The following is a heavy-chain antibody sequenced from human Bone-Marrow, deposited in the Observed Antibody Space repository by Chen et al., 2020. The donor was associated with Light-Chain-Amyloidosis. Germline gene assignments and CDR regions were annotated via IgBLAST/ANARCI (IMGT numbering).Heavy chain of an antibody. CDR3: AKVGFPFYSYGWHYFDS. V-gene: IGHV3-30*18. CDR1: GFTFRSYG. D-gene: IGHD5-18*01. Sequence: QVQLIESGGTVVQPGKSLRLSCAASGFTFRSYGMHWVRQTPGKGLEWVAIIAYDGSVKFYADSVKGRFTISRDNSKNTVYLQMDSLRPEDTAVYFCAKVGFPFYSYGWHYFDSWGQGTFVSVSS. J-gene: IGHJ4*02. CDR2: IAYDGSVK.